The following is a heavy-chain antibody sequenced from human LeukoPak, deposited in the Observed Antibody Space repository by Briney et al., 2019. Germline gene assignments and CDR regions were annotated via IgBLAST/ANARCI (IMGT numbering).Heavy chain of an antibody. V-gene: IGHV1-18*01. CDR3: ARSMTTVTTGDY. D-gene: IGHD4-17*01. CDR2: ISAYNGNT. Sequence: APVKVSCKASGYTFTSYGISWVRQAPGQGLEWMGWISAYNGNTNYAQKLQGRVTMTTDTSTSTAYMELRSLRSDDTAVYYCARSMTTVTTGDYWGQGTLVTVSS. J-gene: IGHJ4*02. CDR1: GYTFTSYG.